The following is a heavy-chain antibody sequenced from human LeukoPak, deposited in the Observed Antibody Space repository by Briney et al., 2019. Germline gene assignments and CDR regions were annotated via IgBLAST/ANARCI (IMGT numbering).Heavy chain of an antibody. D-gene: IGHD3-3*01. CDR3: ARTYYDFWSGYSNWFDP. Sequence: SETLSLTCTVSGGSISRGGYYWSWIRQHPGKGLEWIGYIYYSGSTYYNPSLKSRVTISVDTSKNQFSLKLSSVTAADTAVYYCARTYYDFWSGYSNWFDPWGQGTLVTVSS. V-gene: IGHV4-31*03. CDR1: GGSISRGGYY. CDR2: IYYSGST. J-gene: IGHJ5*02.